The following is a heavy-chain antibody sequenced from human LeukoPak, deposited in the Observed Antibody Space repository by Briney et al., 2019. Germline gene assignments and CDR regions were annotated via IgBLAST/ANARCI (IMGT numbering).Heavy chain of an antibody. V-gene: IGHV3-30*03. CDR2: ISYDGSDK. J-gene: IGHJ4*02. CDR3: AGGGNSRHHFDY. D-gene: IGHD3-16*01. CDR1: GFTFSNSD. Sequence: GRSLRLSCAASGFTFSNSDIHWVRQAPGKGLEWVAIISYDGSDKYYADSVKGRFTISRDNFKNTLYMQMNSLRAEDTAVYYCAGGGNSRHHFDYWGQGTLVTVSS.